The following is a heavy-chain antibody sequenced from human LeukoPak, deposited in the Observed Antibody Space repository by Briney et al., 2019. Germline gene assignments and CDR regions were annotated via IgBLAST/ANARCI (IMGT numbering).Heavy chain of an antibody. Sequence: ASVKVSCKASGYTFTGYYMHWVRQAPGQGLAWMGWINPNSGGTNYAQKFQGRVTMTRDTSISTAYMELSRLRSDDTAVYYCARGYDFWSGYRIDYWGQGTLVTVSS. CDR3: ARGYDFWSGYRIDY. V-gene: IGHV1-2*02. J-gene: IGHJ4*02. D-gene: IGHD3-3*01. CDR1: GYTFTGYY. CDR2: INPNSGGT.